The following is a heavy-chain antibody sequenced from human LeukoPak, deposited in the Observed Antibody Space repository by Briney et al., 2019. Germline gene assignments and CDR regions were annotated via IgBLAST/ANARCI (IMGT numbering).Heavy chain of an antibody. CDR3: GRAFPPLRTSSAGDL. CDR2: MSGRSSHI. CDR1: GFSFSDYD. J-gene: IGHJ1*01. D-gene: IGHD3-16*01. V-gene: IGHV3-21*01. Sequence: GGALRLSCSASGFSFSDYDMNWVRPAPGKGLEWVSAMSGRSSHIYYGESVKGRFTISRDNAKNSLYLQMDSLGVEDTAVYYCGRAFPPLRTSSAGDLWGQGTLVIVSS.